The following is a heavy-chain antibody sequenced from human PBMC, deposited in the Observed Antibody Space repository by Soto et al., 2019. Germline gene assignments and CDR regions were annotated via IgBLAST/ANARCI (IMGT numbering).Heavy chain of an antibody. J-gene: IGHJ6*03. CDR1: GYTFTSYG. Sequence: ASVKVSCKASGYTFTSYGISWVRQAPGQGLEWMGRISAYNGNTNYAQKLQGRVTMTTDTSTSTAYMELRSLRSDDTAVYYCARVVAGYCSGGSCSGDYYYYYYMDVWGKGTTVTVSS. CDR2: ISAYNGNT. D-gene: IGHD2-15*01. CDR3: ARVVAGYCSGGSCSGDYYYYYYMDV. V-gene: IGHV1-18*01.